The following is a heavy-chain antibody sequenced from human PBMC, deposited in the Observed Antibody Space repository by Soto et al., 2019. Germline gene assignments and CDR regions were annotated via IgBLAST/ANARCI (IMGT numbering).Heavy chain of an antibody. CDR3: ARYSGYDYYYYMDV. CDR1: GGTIGISSYY. V-gene: IGHV4-39*01. Sequence: SETHSLTSSVSGGTIGISSYYWVWIRQPPGKGLEWIGSLYYSGSTYYNPSLKSRVTISVDTSKNQFSLRLSSVTAADTAVYYCARYSGYDYYYYMDVWGKGTTVTVSS. J-gene: IGHJ6*03. D-gene: IGHD5-12*01. CDR2: LYYSGST.